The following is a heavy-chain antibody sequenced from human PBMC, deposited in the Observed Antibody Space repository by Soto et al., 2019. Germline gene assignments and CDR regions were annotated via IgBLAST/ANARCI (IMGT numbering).Heavy chain of an antibody. Sequence: QVQLVQSGAEVKKPGSSVKVSCKASGGTFSSYAISWVRQAPGQGLEWMGGIIPIFGTANYAQKFQGRVTITADESTSTAYMELSSLRSEDMAVYYCARVKGYCGGDCLDAFDIWGLGTMVTVSS. CDR1: GGTFSSYA. D-gene: IGHD2-21*02. CDR3: ARVKGYCGGDCLDAFDI. CDR2: IIPIFGTA. J-gene: IGHJ3*02. V-gene: IGHV1-69*01.